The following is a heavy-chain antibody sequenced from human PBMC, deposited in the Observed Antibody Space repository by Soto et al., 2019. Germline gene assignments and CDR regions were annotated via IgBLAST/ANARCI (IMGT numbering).Heavy chain of an antibody. D-gene: IGHD3-10*01. CDR2: IYYSGST. V-gene: IGHV4-61*08. CDR1: GGSISSGGYS. Sequence: PSETLSLTCAVSGGSISSGGYSWSWIRQPPGKGLEWIGSIYYSGSTNYNPSLKSRVTISVDTSKNQFSLKLSSVTAADTAVYYCARALFYYGSGSYYQGPYFDYWGQGTLVTVSS. J-gene: IGHJ4*02. CDR3: ARALFYYGSGSYYQGPYFDY.